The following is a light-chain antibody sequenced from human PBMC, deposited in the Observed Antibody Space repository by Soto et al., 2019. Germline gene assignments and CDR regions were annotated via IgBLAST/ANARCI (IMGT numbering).Light chain of an antibody. CDR1: QSVSSNY. V-gene: IGKV3-20*01. J-gene: IGKJ1*01. CDR2: GIS. Sequence: EVVLTHSPGTLSLSPGERATLSCRASQSVSSNYFAWYQQKPGQAPTLLIYGISSRATGIPDRFSGSGSGTDFTLTISRLEPEDFAVYYCEQYGSSPRTFGQGTKVDIK. CDR3: EQYGSSPRT.